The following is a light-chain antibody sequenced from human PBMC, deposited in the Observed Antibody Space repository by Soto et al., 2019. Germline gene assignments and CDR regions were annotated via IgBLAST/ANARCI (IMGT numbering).Light chain of an antibody. J-gene: IGKJ1*01. Sequence: EIVMTHSPATLSVSPWERATLSCRASQSVSSDFAWYHQKPGQAPRLLIYGASTRATGIPARFSFSGSGTEFTRTINSLQSEDFAVYYCQQYNNWPRTFGQGTKVDIK. CDR2: GAS. CDR3: QQYNNWPRT. V-gene: IGKV3-15*01. CDR1: QSVSSD.